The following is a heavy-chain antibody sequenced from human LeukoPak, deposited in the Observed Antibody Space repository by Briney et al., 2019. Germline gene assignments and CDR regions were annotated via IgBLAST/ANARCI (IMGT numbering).Heavy chain of an antibody. CDR2: IYTSGST. D-gene: IGHD6-13*01. J-gene: IGHJ4*02. CDR3: AREGTDYIAAAGHFDY. V-gene: IGHV4-4*07. Sequence: SETLSLTCTVSGGSISGYYWSWIRQPAGKGLEWIGRIYTSGSTNYNPSLKSRVTMSVDTSKNQFSLKLNSVTAADTAVYYCAREGTDYIAAAGHFDYWGQGTLVTVSS. CDR1: GGSISGYY.